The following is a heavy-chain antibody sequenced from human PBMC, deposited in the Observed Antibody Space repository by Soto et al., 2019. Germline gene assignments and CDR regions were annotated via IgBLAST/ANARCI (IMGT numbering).Heavy chain of an antibody. Sequence: SETLSLTCTVSGGSISSSSYYWGWLRQPPGKGLEWIGSIYYSGTTYNNPSLKSRVTMSVDTSMNQFSLKLSSVTAADTAVYYCTRGPSGDKVDYWGQGALVTVSS. CDR1: GGSISSSSYY. CDR3: TRGPSGDKVDY. V-gene: IGHV4-39*07. D-gene: IGHD7-27*01. CDR2: IYYSGTT. J-gene: IGHJ4*02.